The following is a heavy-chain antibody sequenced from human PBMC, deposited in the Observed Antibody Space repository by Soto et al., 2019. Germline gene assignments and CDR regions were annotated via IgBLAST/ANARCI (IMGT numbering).Heavy chain of an antibody. J-gene: IGHJ4*02. D-gene: IGHD2-15*01. CDR3: ARIARGYCSGGSCYGY. V-gene: IGHV3-30*03. Sequence: GGSLRLSCAASGFTFRTHGMHWVRQAPGKGLEWLAFISYDGSTIYYADSVKGRFTISRDNAKNSLYLQMNSLRAEDTAVYYCARIARGYCSGGSCYGYWGQGTLVTVSS. CDR2: ISYDGSTI. CDR1: GFTFRTHG.